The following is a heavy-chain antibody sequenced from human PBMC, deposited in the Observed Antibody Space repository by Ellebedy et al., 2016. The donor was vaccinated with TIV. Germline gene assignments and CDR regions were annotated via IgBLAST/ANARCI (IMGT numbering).Heavy chain of an antibody. CDR2: ISSSSSYI. CDR3: ARDPDLGICYYYGMDV. Sequence: GESLKISCAASGFTFSTYSMNWVRQAPGKGLEWVSSISSSSSYIYYADSVKGRFTISRDNAKNSLYLQMNSLRAEDTAVYYCARDPDLGICYYYGMDVWGQGTTVTVSS. J-gene: IGHJ6*02. D-gene: IGHD1-1*01. V-gene: IGHV3-21*01. CDR1: GFTFSTYS.